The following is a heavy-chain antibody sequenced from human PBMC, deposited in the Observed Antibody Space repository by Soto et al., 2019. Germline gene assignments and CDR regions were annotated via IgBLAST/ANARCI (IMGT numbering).Heavy chain of an antibody. CDR2: IKQDGSEK. D-gene: IGHD2-15*01. Sequence: EVQLVESGGGLVQPGGSLRLSCAASGFTFSSDWMSWVRQAPGKGLEWVANIKQDGSEKYYVDSVKGRFTISRDNAKNSLYLQMNSLRAEDTAVYYCARYCSGGSCYSDAFDIWGQGTMVTVSS. CDR3: ARYCSGGSCYSDAFDI. J-gene: IGHJ3*02. CDR1: GFTFSSDW. V-gene: IGHV3-7*01.